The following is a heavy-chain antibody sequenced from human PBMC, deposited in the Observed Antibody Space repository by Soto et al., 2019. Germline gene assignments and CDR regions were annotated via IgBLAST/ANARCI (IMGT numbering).Heavy chain of an antibody. D-gene: IGHD1-26*01. J-gene: IGHJ4*02. Sequence: PSETLSLTCTVSGGSISSGGHYWSWIRQHPGKGLEWIGYIYYSGSTYYNPSLKSRVTISVVTSKNQFSLKLSSVTAADTAVYYCARDRETGFDYWGQGTLVTVSS. V-gene: IGHV4-31*03. CDR1: GGSISSGGHY. CDR3: ARDRETGFDY. CDR2: IYYSGST.